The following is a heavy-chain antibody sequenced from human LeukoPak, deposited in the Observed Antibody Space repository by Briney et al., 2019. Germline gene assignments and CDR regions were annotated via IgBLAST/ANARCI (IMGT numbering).Heavy chain of an antibody. D-gene: IGHD3-22*01. J-gene: IGHJ6*03. CDR2: ISGSGGST. CDR3: AKADYDSSGYYYYYYYMDV. CDR1: GFTFDDYG. V-gene: IGHV3-23*01. Sequence: GGSLRLSCAASGFTFDDYGMSWVRQAPGKGLEWVSAISGSGGSTYYADSVKGRFTISRDNSKNTLYLQMNSLRAEDTAVYYCAKADYDSSGYYYYYYYMDVWGKGTTVTVSS.